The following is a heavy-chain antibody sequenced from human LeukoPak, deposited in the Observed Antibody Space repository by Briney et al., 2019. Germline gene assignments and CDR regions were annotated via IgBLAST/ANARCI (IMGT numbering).Heavy chain of an antibody. Sequence: SETLSLTCAVYGGSFSGYYWSWIRQPPGKGLEWIGEINHSGSTNYNPSLKSRVTISVDTSKNQFSLKLSSVTVADTAVYYCARVRSGYYYYMDVWGKGTTVTISS. J-gene: IGHJ6*03. V-gene: IGHV4-34*01. D-gene: IGHD3-10*01. CDR1: GGSFSGYY. CDR3: ARVRSGYYYYMDV. CDR2: INHSGST.